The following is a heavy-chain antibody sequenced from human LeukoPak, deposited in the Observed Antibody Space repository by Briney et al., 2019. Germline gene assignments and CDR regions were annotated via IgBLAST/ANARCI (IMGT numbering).Heavy chain of an antibody. V-gene: IGHV4-34*01. Sequence: PLETLSLTCAVYGGSFSGYYWSWIRQPPGKGLEWIGEINHSGSTNYNPSLKSRVTISVDTSKNQFSLKLSSVTAADTAVYHCARFPHRDYYYYYGMDVWGKGTTVTVSS. CDR1: GGSFSGYY. J-gene: IGHJ6*04. CDR2: INHSGST. CDR3: ARFPHRDYYYYYGMDV.